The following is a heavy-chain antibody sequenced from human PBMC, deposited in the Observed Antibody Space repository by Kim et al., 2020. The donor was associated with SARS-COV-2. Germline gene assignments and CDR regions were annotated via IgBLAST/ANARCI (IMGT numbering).Heavy chain of an antibody. V-gene: IGHV3-49*04. CDR2: IRSKAYGGTT. CDR1: GFTFGDYA. CDR3: TRDRRGWQPIDY. Sequence: GGSLRLSCTASGFTFGDYAMSWVRQAPGKGLEWVGFIRSKAYGGTTEYAASVKGRFTISRDDSKSIAYLQMNSLKTEDTAVYYCTRDRRGWQPIDYWGQGTLVTVSS. J-gene: IGHJ4*02. D-gene: IGHD2-15*01.